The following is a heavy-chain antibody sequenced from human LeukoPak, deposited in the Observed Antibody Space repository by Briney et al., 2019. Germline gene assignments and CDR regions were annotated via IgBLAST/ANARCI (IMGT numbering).Heavy chain of an antibody. CDR3: ARGRIKGMTTVTYDAFDI. J-gene: IGHJ3*02. Sequence: PSETLSLTCAVYGGSFSGYYWSWIRQPPGKGLEWIGEIRHSGSTNYNPSLKSRVTMSVDTSKNQFSLKLSSVTAADTAVYYCARGRIKGMTTVTYDAFDIWGQGTMVTVSS. D-gene: IGHD4-17*01. V-gene: IGHV4-34*01. CDR2: IRHSGST. CDR1: GGSFSGYY.